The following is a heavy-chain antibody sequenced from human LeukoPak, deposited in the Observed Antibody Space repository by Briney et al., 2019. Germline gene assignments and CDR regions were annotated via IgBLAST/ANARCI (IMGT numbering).Heavy chain of an antibody. J-gene: IGHJ4*02. V-gene: IGHV3-23*01. CDR2: ISDSGDRT. Sequence: GGSLRLSCAASGFSFSSYAMTWVRQAPGKGLEWVSGISDSGDRTYYADSVRGRFTISRDNSTKTLYLQMNSLRAEDTAVYYCAKSTLGYCSGDSFYSDYWGQGDLVTVS. CDR1: GFSFSSYA. D-gene: IGHD2-15*01. CDR3: AKSTLGYCSGDSFYSDY.